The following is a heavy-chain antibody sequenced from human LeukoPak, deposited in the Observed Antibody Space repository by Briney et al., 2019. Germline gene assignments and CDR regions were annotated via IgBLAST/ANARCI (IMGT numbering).Heavy chain of an antibody. CDR3: ARPSIAARLRYWYFDL. J-gene: IGHJ2*01. Sequence: SETLSLTCTVSGGSISSYFWSWIRQPPGKGLEWIGYIYSTGSTNYNPSLRGRVTISVDTSKNQFSLKLSSVTAADTAVYYCARPSIAARLRYWYFDLWGRGTLVTVSS. V-gene: IGHV4-59*08. CDR1: GGSISSYF. D-gene: IGHD6-6*01. CDR2: IYSTGST.